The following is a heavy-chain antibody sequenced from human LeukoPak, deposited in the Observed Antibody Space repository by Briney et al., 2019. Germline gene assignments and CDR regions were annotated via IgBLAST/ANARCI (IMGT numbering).Heavy chain of an antibody. CDR3: ARSERIIMILGGAFDI. CDR1: GDSISSYY. CDR2: IYYSGST. J-gene: IGHJ3*02. Sequence: SETLSLTCTVSGDSISSYYWSWIRQPPGKGLEWIGYIYYSGSTNYSPSLNSRVPISVDTSKNQFSLKLSSVTAADTAVYYCARSERIIMILGGAFDIWGQGTVVTVSS. V-gene: IGHV4-59*08. D-gene: IGHD3-22*01.